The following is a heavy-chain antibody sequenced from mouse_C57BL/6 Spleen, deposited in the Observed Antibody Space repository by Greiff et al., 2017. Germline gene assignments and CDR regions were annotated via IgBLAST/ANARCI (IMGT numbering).Heavy chain of an antibody. CDR1: GYTFTSYW. V-gene: IGHV1-50*01. Sequence: QVQLQQPGAELVKPGASVKLSCKASGYTFTSYWMQWVKQRPGQGLEWIGEIDPSDSYTNYNQKFKGKATLTVDTSSSTAYMQLSSLTSEDSAVYYCARGFAYWGQGTLGTVSA. CDR2: IDPSDSYT. CDR3: ARGFAY. J-gene: IGHJ3*01.